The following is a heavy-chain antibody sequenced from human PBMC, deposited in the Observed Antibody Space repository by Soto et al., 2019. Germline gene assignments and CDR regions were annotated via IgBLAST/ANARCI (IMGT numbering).Heavy chain of an antibody. CDR2: IKQDGSEK. CDR1: GFTFSSYW. D-gene: IGHD5-18*01. Sequence: PGGSLRLSCAAAGFTFSSYWISWVRQAPGKGLEWVANIKQDGSEKYYVDSVKGRFTISRDNAKNSLYLQMNSLRAEDTAVYYCARDLTWIQLWLFDSWGQGTLVTVSS. V-gene: IGHV3-7*01. CDR3: ARDLTWIQLWLFDS. J-gene: IGHJ4*02.